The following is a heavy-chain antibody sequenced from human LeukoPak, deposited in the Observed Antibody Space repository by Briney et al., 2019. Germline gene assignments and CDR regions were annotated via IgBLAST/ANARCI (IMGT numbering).Heavy chain of an antibody. CDR3: ARERRRPYSSSPRYWFDP. V-gene: IGHV1-69*05. J-gene: IGHJ5*02. CDR2: IIPIFGTA. CDR1: GGTFSRYA. Sequence: ASVKVSCKASGGTFSRYAISWVRQAPGQGLEWMGGIIPIFGTANYAQKFQGRVTITTDESTSTAYMELSSLRSEDTAVYYCARERRRPYSSSPRYWFDPWGQGTLVTVSS. D-gene: IGHD6-6*01.